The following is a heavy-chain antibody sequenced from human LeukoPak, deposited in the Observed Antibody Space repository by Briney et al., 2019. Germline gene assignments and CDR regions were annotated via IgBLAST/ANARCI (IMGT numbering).Heavy chain of an antibody. CDR3: ARADIVVVPAAIPLFDY. Sequence: GGSLRLSCAASGFTFSGSAMHWVRQAPGKGLEWVAVISYDGSNKYYADSVKGRFTISRDNSKNTLYLQMNSLRAEDTAVYYCARADIVVVPAAIPLFDYWGQGTLVTVSS. J-gene: IGHJ4*02. CDR1: GFTFSGSA. V-gene: IGHV3-30-3*01. D-gene: IGHD2-2*02. CDR2: ISYDGSNK.